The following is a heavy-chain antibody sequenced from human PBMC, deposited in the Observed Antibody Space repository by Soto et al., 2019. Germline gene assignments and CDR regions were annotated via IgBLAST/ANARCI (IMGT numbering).Heavy chain of an antibody. D-gene: IGHD3-22*01. CDR2: IYSGGNT. CDR3: ARQSNASRGYFYAY. Sequence: QLLLQESGPGLVKPSESMSLTCTVSGGSSSSTTYYWGWIRQSPGKGLEWVGSIYSGGNTYYNPSLKSPVTISVHPSNSHLSPQLISVTSEDTAVYYSARQSNASRGYFYAYWGQGTLVTVPS. V-gene: IGHV4-39*01. CDR1: GGSSSSTTYY. J-gene: IGHJ4*02.